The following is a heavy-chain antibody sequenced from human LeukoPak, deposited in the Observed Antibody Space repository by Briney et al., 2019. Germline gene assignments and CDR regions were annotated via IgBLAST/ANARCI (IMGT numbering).Heavy chain of an antibody. V-gene: IGHV3-48*01. CDR3: ARDSSPEQWLVPFDY. CDR1: GFTFSSYS. Sequence: GGSLRLTCAASGFTFSSYSMNWVRQAPGMGLEWVSYISSSSSTIYYADSVKGRFTISRDNAKNSLYLQMNSLRAEDTAVYYCARDSSPEQWLVPFDYWGQGTLVTVSS. CDR2: ISSSSSTI. D-gene: IGHD6-19*01. J-gene: IGHJ4*02.